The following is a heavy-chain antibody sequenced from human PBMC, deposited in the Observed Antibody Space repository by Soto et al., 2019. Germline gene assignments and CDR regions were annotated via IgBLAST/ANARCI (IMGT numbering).Heavy chain of an antibody. CDR2: ISAYNGNT. D-gene: IGHD6-6*01. CDR3: ARGVYYYYGMDX. V-gene: IGHV1-18*01. J-gene: IGHJ6*02. Sequence: ASVTVSCTASGYTFTIYGISWVRQAPGQGLELMGWISAYNGNTNYAQKLQGRVTMTTDTSTSTAYMELRSLRSYDTAVYYCARGVYYYYGMDXWGQGTTVPVS. CDR1: GYTFTIYG.